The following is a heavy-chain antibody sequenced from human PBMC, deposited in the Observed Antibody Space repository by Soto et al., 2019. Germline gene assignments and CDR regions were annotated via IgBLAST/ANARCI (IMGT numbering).Heavy chain of an antibody. CDR3: AKEARIAARPMDAFDI. D-gene: IGHD6-6*01. Sequence: GGSLRLSCAASGFTFSSYGMHWVRQAPGKGLEWVAVISYDGSNKYYADSVKGRFTISRDNSKNTLYLQMNSLRAEDTAVYYCAKEARIAARPMDAFDIWGQGTMVTVSS. J-gene: IGHJ3*02. CDR1: GFTFSSYG. V-gene: IGHV3-30*18. CDR2: ISYDGSNK.